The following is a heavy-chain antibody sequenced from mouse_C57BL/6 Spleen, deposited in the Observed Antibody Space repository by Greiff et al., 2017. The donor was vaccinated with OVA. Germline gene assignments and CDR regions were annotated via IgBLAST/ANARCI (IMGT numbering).Heavy chain of an antibody. J-gene: IGHJ2*01. CDR3: AREGLNYFDY. D-gene: IGHD3-3*01. Sequence: VQLQQSGAELMKPGASVKLSCKATGYTFTGYWIEWVKQRPGHGLEWIGEILPGSGSTNYNVKFKGKATFTADTSSNTAYMQLSSLTTEDSAIYYCAREGLNYFDYWGQGTTLTVSS. CDR1: GYTFTGYW. V-gene: IGHV1-9*01. CDR2: ILPGSGST.